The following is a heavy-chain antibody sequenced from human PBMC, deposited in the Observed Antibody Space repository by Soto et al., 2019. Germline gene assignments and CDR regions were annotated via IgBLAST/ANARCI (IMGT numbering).Heavy chain of an antibody. CDR1: GVTSSKAA. D-gene: IGHD1-26*01. CDR3: NTELFFLWEVVHPDAFYI. Sequence: GGARRLPWGGSGVTSSKAAIIVCRHPPGKGMEWVGRIKSKTDGGTTDYAAPVKGRFTISRDDSKNTPYLQMNSLKTEDTAVYYCNTELFFLWEVVHPDAFYICGQRTTVPVSS. V-gene: IGHV3-15*01. CDR2: IKSKTDGGTT. J-gene: IGHJ3*02.